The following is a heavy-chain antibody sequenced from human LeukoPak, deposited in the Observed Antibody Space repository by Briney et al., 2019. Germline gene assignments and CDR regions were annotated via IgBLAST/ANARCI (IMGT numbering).Heavy chain of an antibody. CDR2: INHSGST. CDR1: GGSLSGYY. J-gene: IGHJ3*02. CDR3: ARNKGRLLGAFDI. Sequence: PSETLSLTCAVYGGSLSGYYWRWIRQPPGKGLEWIGEINHSGSTNYNPSLKSRVTISVDTSKNQFSLKLSSVTAADTAVYYCARNKGRLLGAFDIWGQGTMVTVSS. D-gene: IGHD3-22*01. V-gene: IGHV4-34*01.